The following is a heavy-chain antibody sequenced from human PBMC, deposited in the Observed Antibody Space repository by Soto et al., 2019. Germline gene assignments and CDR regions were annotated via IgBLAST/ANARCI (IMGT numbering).Heavy chain of an antibody. V-gene: IGHV1-69*01. CDR2: IIPIFGTA. Sequence: QVQLVQSGAEVKKPGSSVKVSCKASGGTFSSYAISWVRQAPGQGIEWMGGIIPIFGTANYAQTFQGRVTNTADESTSTAYRELRSLRSEDTAVYYCARDVLMWYAMDGFDYCGQGTLVTVSS. J-gene: IGHJ4*02. CDR3: ARDVLMWYAMDGFDY. D-gene: IGHD2-8*01. CDR1: GGTFSSYA.